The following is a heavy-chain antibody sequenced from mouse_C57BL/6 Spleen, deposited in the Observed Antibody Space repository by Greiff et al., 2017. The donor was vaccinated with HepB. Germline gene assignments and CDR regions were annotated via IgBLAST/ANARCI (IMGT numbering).Heavy chain of an antibody. V-gene: IGHV1-80*01. D-gene: IGHD2-5*01. CDR3: ARDSYYSNYNYAMDD. J-gene: IGHJ4*01. Sequence: VKLLQSGAELVKPGASVKISCKASGYAFSSYWMNWVKQRPGKGLEWIGQIYPGDGDTNYNGKFKGKATLTADKSSSTAYMQLSSLTSEDSAVYCCARDSYYSNYNYAMDDWGQGTSVTVSS. CDR2: IYPGDGDT. CDR1: GYAFSSYW.